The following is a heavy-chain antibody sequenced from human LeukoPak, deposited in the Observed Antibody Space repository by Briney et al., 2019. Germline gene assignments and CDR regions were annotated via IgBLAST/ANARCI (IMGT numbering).Heavy chain of an antibody. D-gene: IGHD3-3*01. CDR3: AGVVLYYDFWSGYYRNYFDY. V-gene: IGHV4-39*07. CDR1: GGSISSSSYY. CDR2: IYYSGST. Sequence: SETLSLTCTVSGGSISSSSYYWGWIRQPPGKGLEWIGSIYYSGSTYYNPSLKSRVTISVDTSKNQFSLKLSSVAAADTAVYYCAGVVLYYDFWSGYYRNYFDYWGQGTLVTVSS. J-gene: IGHJ4*02.